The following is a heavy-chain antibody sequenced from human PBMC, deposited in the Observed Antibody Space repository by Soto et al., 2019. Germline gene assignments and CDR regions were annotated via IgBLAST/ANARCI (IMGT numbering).Heavy chain of an antibody. D-gene: IGHD3-10*01. V-gene: IGHV3-15*01. Sequence: EVQLVESGGGLVKPGGSLRLSCAASGFTFSNAWMSWVRQAPGKGLEWVGRIKSKTDGGTTDYAAPVKGRFTISRDDSKNTLYLQMNSLKTEDTAVYYCTTDPGPYGSGDGEAGFDYWGQGTLVTVSS. J-gene: IGHJ4*02. CDR3: TTDPGPYGSGDGEAGFDY. CDR1: GFTFSNAW. CDR2: IKSKTDGGTT.